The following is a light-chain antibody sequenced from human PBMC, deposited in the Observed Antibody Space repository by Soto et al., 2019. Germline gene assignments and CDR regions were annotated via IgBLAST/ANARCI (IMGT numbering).Light chain of an antibody. CDR2: EVT. CDR3: CSYAGSSSSI. J-gene: IGLJ1*01. CDR1: SSEFGTYNL. Sequence: QSVLTQPASVSGSPGQSITISCSGTSSEFGTYNLVSWYQQYPGKTPRLMNYEVTKRPSGVSKSFSGSKSGNTASLTFSVLQPEDEADYYCCSYAGSSSSIFGTGTKFTVL. V-gene: IGLV2-23*02.